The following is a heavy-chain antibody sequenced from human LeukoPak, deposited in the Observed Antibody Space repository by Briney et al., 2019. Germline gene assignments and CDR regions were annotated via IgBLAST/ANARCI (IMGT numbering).Heavy chain of an antibody. J-gene: IGHJ6*02. V-gene: IGHV1-2*02. Sequence: ASVKVSCKASGYTFTGYYMHWVRQAPGQGLEWMGWINPNSGGTNYAQKFQGRVTMTRDTSISTAYMELSRLRSDDTAVYYCARGYPTVTTYFYYYYYGMDVWGQGTTVTVSS. CDR3: ARGYPTVTTYFYYYYYGMDV. CDR2: INPNSGGT. D-gene: IGHD4-17*01. CDR1: GYTFTGYY.